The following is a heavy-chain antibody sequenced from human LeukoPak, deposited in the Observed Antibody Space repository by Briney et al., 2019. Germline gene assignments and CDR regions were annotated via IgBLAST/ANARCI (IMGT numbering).Heavy chain of an antibody. CDR1: GFTFSMYW. D-gene: IGHD2-15*01. Sequence: PGGSLRLSCAASGFTFSMYWMHWVRHAPGKGLVWVSRIISDGSSASYADSVKGRFTISRDNAKNTLYLEMNSLRAEDTAVYYCVRDSRYCPDVWGQGTTVTVSS. J-gene: IGHJ6*02. CDR3: VRDSRYCPDV. V-gene: IGHV3-74*01. CDR2: IISDGSSA.